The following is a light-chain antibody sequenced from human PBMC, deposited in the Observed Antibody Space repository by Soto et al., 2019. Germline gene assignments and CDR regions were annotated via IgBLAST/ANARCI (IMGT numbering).Light chain of an antibody. CDR3: MQSAHWPWT. CDR1: QGLVLSDGNTY. Sequence: DVVMTQSPLSLPVPLGQPASISCRSSQGLVLSDGNTYLSWFHQRPGQSPRRLIYTISDRASGVPDRFSGSGSGTDFTLKISGLEDEDVGVYYCMQSAHWPWTLGQGTKVDIK. J-gene: IGKJ1*01. V-gene: IGKV2-30*01. CDR2: TIS.